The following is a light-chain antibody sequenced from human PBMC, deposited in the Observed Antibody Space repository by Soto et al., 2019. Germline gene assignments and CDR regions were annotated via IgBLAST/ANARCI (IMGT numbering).Light chain of an antibody. Sequence: DFQMTQSPSTLSASVGDRVTITCRASQSISSWLAWYQQKPGKAPKLLIYKASSLESGVPSRFSGSGSGTEFTLTISSLQPDDFATYYCQQYNSYSWTFGQGTKVDI. J-gene: IGKJ1*01. CDR2: KAS. V-gene: IGKV1-5*03. CDR1: QSISSW. CDR3: QQYNSYSWT.